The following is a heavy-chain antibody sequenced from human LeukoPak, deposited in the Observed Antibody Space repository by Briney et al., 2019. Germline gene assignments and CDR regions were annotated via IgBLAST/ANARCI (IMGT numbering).Heavy chain of an antibody. Sequence: QAGGSLRLSCAASGFTVSSNYMSWVRQAPGKGLEWVSVIYSGGSTYYADSVKGRFTISRDNSKNTLYLQMNSLRAEDTAVYYCAKEVDGASGTKIGYFQHWGQGTLVIVSS. CDR1: GFTVSSNY. CDR2: IYSGGST. J-gene: IGHJ1*01. CDR3: AKEVDGASGTKIGYFQH. D-gene: IGHD1-26*01. V-gene: IGHV3-53*01.